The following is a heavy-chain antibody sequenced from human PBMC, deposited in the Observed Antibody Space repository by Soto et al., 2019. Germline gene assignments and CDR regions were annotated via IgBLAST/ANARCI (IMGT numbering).Heavy chain of an antibody. V-gene: IGHV1-2*04. CDR2: INPNSGGT. D-gene: IGHD3-10*01. CDR3: AREVGTMDDFDY. J-gene: IGHJ4*02. CDR1: GYTFTGYY. Sequence: ASVKGSCKASGYTFTGYYMHWLRQAPGQGLEWMGWINPNSGGTNYAQKFQGWVTMTRDTSISTAYMELSRLRSDDTAVYYCAREVGTMDDFDYWGQGTLVTVSS.